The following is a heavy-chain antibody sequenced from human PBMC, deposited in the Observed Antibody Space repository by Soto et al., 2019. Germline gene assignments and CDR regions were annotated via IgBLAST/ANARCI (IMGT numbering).Heavy chain of an antibody. Sequence: GGSLRLSCAASGFTFSNAWMSWVSQAPGKGLEWVGRIKSKTDGGTTDYAAPVKGRFTISRDDSKNTPYLQMNSLKTEDTAVYYCTTDRLKAFSFYYYYGMDVWGQGTTVTVSS. D-gene: IGHD3-3*01. CDR1: GFTFSNAW. J-gene: IGHJ6*02. CDR3: TTDRLKAFSFYYYYGMDV. CDR2: IKSKTDGGTT. V-gene: IGHV3-15*01.